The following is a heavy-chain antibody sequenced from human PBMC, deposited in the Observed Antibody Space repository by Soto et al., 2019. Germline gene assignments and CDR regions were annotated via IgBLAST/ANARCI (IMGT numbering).Heavy chain of an antibody. V-gene: IGHV4-34*01. Sequence: SETLSLTCAVYGGSFIGYYWSWIRQPPWKGLEWIGEINHSGSTNYNPSLKSRVTISVDTSKNQFSLKLSSVTAADTAVYYCARGYSSSWLRVDPWGQGTGVT. J-gene: IGHJ5*02. CDR1: GGSFIGYY. CDR2: INHSGST. CDR3: ARGYSSSWLRVDP. D-gene: IGHD6-13*01.